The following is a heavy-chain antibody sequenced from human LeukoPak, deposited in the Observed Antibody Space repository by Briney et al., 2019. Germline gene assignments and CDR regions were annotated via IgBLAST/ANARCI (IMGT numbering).Heavy chain of an antibody. J-gene: IGHJ6*02. CDR1: ADSISSYY. CDR2: GHFSGYA. Sequence: SETLSLTCSISADSISSYYWGWIRQTPQRGLELIGYGHFSGYADYNPSLKSRVNLSVDTTKKLLSLRLTSVTAADTAVYYCARENYSSRGGYYYYYGMDVWGQGTTVTVSS. D-gene: IGHD6-13*01. CDR3: ARENYSSRGGYYYYYGMDV. V-gene: IGHV4-59*12.